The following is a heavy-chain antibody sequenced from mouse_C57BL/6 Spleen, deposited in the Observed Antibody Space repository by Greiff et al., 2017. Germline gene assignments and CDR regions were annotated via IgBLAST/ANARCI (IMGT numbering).Heavy chain of an antibody. CDR1: GYTFTSYW. CDR2: IDPSDSET. Sequence: VQLQQSGAELVRPGSSVKLSCKASGYTFTSYWMHWVKQRPIQGLEWIGNIDPSDSETHYNQKFKDKATLTVDKSSSTAYMQLSSLTSEDSAVYYCARSNSSGHFDYWGQGTTLTVSS. CDR3: ARSNSSGHFDY. J-gene: IGHJ2*01. D-gene: IGHD3-2*02. V-gene: IGHV1-52*01.